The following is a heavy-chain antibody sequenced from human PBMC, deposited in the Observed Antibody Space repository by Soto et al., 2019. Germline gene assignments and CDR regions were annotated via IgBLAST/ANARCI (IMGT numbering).Heavy chain of an antibody. CDR1: GGSISSGGYY. V-gene: IGHV4-31*03. D-gene: IGHD4-17*01. CDR2: IYYSGST. Sequence: QVQLQESGPGLVKPSQTLSLTCTVSGGSISSGGYYWSWIRQHPGKGLEWIGYIYYSGSTYYNPSLKSRVTIAVDTSKNQFSRKLSSVTSADTAVYYCAREREGDYGDCGSCDVMDVWGQGTTVTVSS. J-gene: IGHJ6*02. CDR3: AREREGDYGDCGSCDVMDV.